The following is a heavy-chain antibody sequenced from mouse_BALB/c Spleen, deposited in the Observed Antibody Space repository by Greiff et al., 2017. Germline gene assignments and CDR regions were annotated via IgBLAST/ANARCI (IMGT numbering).Heavy chain of an antibody. CDR3: ARDYGSSPWFAY. J-gene: IGHJ3*01. Sequence: VQLQQSGAELVRPGALVKLSCKASGFNIKDYYMHWVKQRPEQGLEWIGRIDPANGNTKYDPKFQGKATLTADTSSNTAYLQLSSLTSEDTAVYYSARDYGSSPWFAYWGQGTLVTVSA. D-gene: IGHD1-1*01. V-gene: IGHV14-1*02. CDR2: IDPANGNT. CDR1: GFNIKDYY.